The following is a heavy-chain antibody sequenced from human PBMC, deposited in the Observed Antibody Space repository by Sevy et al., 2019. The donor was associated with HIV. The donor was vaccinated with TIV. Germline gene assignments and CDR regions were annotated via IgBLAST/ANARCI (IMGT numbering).Heavy chain of an antibody. Sequence: SETLSLTCTVSGGCISSRSSYWGWIRQPPGKGLEWIGSIYYSGSTYSNPSLKSRLTMSVDRSKNQFSLKLSSVTAADTAVYYCATTRDYYGSGSSFSHWFDPWVQGILVTVSS. CDR3: ATTRDYYGSGSSFSHWFDP. J-gene: IGHJ5*02. V-gene: IGHV4-39*01. CDR2: IYYSGST. CDR1: GGCISSRSSY. D-gene: IGHD3-10*01.